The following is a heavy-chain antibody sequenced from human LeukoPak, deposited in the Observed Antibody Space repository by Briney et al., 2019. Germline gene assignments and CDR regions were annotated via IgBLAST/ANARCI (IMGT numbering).Heavy chain of an antibody. CDR1: GGSISSSGYY. Sequence: ETLSLTCSVSGGSISSSGYYWNWIRQPPGKGLEWVGSIYYSGTTYYNSSLKSRVTISEDTSKNRFSLMLTSVTAADTAVYYCARQVSDYFYYYIDVWGEGTTVIVSS. J-gene: IGHJ6*03. CDR3: ARQVSDYFYYYIDV. V-gene: IGHV4-39*01. CDR2: IYYSGTT.